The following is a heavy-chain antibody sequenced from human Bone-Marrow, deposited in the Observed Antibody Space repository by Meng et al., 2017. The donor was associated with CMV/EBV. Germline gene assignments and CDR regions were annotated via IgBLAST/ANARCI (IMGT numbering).Heavy chain of an antibody. D-gene: IGHD6-13*01. CDR3: ATSFIAAAGRTNDY. V-gene: IGHV3-30*02. CDR2: IRYDGSNK. J-gene: IGHJ4*02. CDR1: GFTFSSYG. Sequence: GESLKISCAASGFTFSSYGMHWVRQAPGKGLEWVAFIRYDGSNKYYADSVKGRFTISRDNSKNTLYLQMNSLRAEDTAVYYCATSFIAAAGRTNDYWGKGTLVTVSS.